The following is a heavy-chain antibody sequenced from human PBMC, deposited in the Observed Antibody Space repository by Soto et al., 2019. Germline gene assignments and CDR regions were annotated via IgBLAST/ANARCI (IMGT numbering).Heavy chain of an antibody. CDR2: INHSGST. J-gene: IGHJ6*03. CDR3: ARAFVVVVVVAATPYYYYYYMDV. CDR1: GGSFSGYY. D-gene: IGHD2-15*01. Sequence: SETLSLTCAVYGGSFSGYYWSWIRQPPGKGLEWIGEINHSGSTNYNPSLKSRVTISVDTSKNQFSLKLSSVTAADTAVYYCARAFVVVVVVAATPYYYYYYMDVWGKGTTVTVSS. V-gene: IGHV4-34*01.